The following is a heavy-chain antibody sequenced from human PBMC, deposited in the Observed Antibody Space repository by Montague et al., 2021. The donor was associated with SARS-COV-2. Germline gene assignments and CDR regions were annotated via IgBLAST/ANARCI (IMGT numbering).Heavy chain of an antibody. J-gene: IGHJ5*02. CDR3: ARGPRITMIVVVITDIWFDP. CDR2: INHSGST. V-gene: IGHV4-34*01. Sequence: SETLSLTCAVYGGSFSGYYYCWIRQPPGKGLEWIGEINHSGSTNXNPSLKSRVTISVDTSKNQFSLKPSSVTAADTAVYYCARGPRITMIVVVITDIWFDPWGQGTLVTVSS. D-gene: IGHD3-22*01. CDR1: GGSFSGYY.